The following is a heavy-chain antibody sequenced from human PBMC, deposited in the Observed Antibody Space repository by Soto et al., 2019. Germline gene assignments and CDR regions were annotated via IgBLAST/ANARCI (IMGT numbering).Heavy chain of an antibody. D-gene: IGHD3-16*01. CDR2: TYYRSKWHN. CDR1: GYSFSINIAA. V-gene: IGHV6-1*01. CDR3: ARGGYDMDV. J-gene: IGHJ6*02. Sequence: SQTVPLTCFISGYSFSINIAAWSWIRQSPSRGLEWLGKTYYRSKWHNDYAVSVKSRITINPDTSKNQFSLQLNSVIPEDTAVYYCARGGYDMDVWGQGTTVNVSS.